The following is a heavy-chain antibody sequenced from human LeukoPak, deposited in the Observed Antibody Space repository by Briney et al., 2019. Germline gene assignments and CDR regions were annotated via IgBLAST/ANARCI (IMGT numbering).Heavy chain of an antibody. D-gene: IGHD3-10*01. J-gene: IGHJ6*04. CDR2: IYPGDSDT. CDR1: GSSFTSYW. Sequence: GESLKISCKGSGSSFTSYWIGWVRQLPGKGLEWMGIIYPGDSDTGYSPSFQGQVTISADKSISTAYLQWSSLKASDTAMYYCARHHGSGRLYDRSMDVWGKGTTVTVSS. V-gene: IGHV5-51*01. CDR3: ARHHGSGRLYDRSMDV.